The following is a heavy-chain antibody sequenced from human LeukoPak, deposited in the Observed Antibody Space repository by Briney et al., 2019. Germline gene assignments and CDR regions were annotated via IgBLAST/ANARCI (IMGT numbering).Heavy chain of an antibody. CDR3: ASAYYDILTGRDDAFDI. D-gene: IGHD3-9*01. CDR2: IYYSGST. J-gene: IGHJ3*02. V-gene: IGHV4-59*08. Sequence: SETLSLTCTVSGGSISSYYWSWIRQPPGKGLEWIGYIYYSGSTNCNPSLKSRVTISVDTSKNQFSLKLSSVTAADTAVYYCASAYYDILTGRDDAFDIWGQGTMVTVSS. CDR1: GGSISSYY.